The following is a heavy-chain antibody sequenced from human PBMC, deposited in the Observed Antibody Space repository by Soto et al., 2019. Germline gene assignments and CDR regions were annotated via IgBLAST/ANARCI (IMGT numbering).Heavy chain of an antibody. CDR3: ASMGYHYGSGSYPLDY. Sequence: QVQLQESGPGLVKPSETLSLTCTVSGGSISSYYWTWIRQPPGKGLEWIGFIYNSGSTHYNPSLRSRVTISVAPSKPQFSLKLRSVTAADTAVYYCASMGYHYGSGSYPLDYWGQGTLVTVSS. J-gene: IGHJ4*02. D-gene: IGHD3-10*01. CDR2: IYNSGST. V-gene: IGHV4-59*08. CDR1: GGSISSYY.